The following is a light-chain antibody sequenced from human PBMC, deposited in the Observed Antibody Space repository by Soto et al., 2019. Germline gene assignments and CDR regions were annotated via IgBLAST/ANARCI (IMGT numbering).Light chain of an antibody. CDR2: HAS. CDR3: QHYNDSLGG. J-gene: IGKJ2*03. CDR1: QSVSTN. Sequence: EILMTQSPVTLSVSPGERATLSCRASQSVSTNLAWYQQRPGQAPRLLIYHASDRAPGVPGRFSGSGSGTEFTLTISSLQSEDFAVYYCQHYNDSLGGFGQGTKLE. V-gene: IGKV3-15*01.